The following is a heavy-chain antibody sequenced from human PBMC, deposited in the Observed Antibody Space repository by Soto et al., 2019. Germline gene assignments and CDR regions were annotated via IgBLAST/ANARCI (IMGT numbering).Heavy chain of an antibody. V-gene: IGHV3-30*18. Sequence: QVHLVESGGGVVQPGRSLRLSCAAGYSFVYGMHWVRQAPGKGLEWVSFISYDGSNKYYADSVKGRFTVSIDKSRNTVFLEMDRLRIEDTAVYYCAKAGGKVSTPFDPWGQGTLVTVSP. CDR1: GYSFVYG. CDR2: ISYDGSNK. D-gene: IGHD2-8*01. J-gene: IGHJ5*02. CDR3: AKAGGKVSTPFDP.